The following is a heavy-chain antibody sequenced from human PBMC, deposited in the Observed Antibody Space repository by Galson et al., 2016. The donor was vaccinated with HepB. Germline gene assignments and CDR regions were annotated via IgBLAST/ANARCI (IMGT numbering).Heavy chain of an antibody. CDR3: AKGRLPGDSNICSTFGYYGVDA. CDR1: GFNFYNYG. D-gene: IGHD6-13*01. CDR2: MSGSGGDT. V-gene: IGHV3-23*01. J-gene: IGHJ6*02. Sequence: SLRLSCAASGFNFYNYGMSWVRQAPGKGLEWVSSMSGSGGDTFYADSVKGRFTISRDNSKNTLYLQVNGLRAEDTAVYYCAKGRLPGDSNICSTFGYYGVDAWGQGTTVTLS.